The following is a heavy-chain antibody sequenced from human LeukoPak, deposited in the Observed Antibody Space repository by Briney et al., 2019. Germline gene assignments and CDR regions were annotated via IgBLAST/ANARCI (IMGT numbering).Heavy chain of an antibody. CDR2: INDSGST. CDR3: ALPSSGMWDYMDV. CDR1: GGSFSDYY. D-gene: IGHD3-22*01. V-gene: IGHV4-34*01. J-gene: IGHJ6*03. Sequence: SETLPLTCAVSGGSFSDYYWSWIRQPPGKGLEWIGEINDSGSTNSNPSLRSRVTISVDTSKNQFSLQLSSVTAADTAVYYCALPSSGMWDYMDVWGKGTTVTVSS.